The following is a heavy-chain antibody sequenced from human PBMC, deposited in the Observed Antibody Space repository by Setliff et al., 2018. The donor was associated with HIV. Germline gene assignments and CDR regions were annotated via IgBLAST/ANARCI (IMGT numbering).Heavy chain of an antibody. CDR3: ARGATREFIVGATIFDY. CDR1: GGSISSGSYY. CDR2: IYTSGST. D-gene: IGHD1-26*01. J-gene: IGHJ4*02. V-gene: IGHV4-61*09. Sequence: PSETLSLTCTVSGGSISSGSYYWSWIRQPAGKGLEWIGHIYTSGSTNYNPSLKSRATISVDTSKNQFSLKLSSVTAADTAVYYCARGATREFIVGATIFDYWGQGTLVTVSS.